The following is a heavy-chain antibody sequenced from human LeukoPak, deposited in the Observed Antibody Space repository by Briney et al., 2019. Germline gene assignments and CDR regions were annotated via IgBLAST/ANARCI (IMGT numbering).Heavy chain of an antibody. CDR3: ARDHRQYYYDSSGYYFWSGAFDI. D-gene: IGHD3-22*01. Sequence: ASVTVSFTASGYTFTVYYMHWVRQAPGQGLEWMGWINPNSGGTNYAQKFQGRVTMTRDTSISTAYMELSRLRSDDTAVYYCARDHRQYYYDSSGYYFWSGAFDIWGQGTMVTVSS. CDR2: INPNSGGT. V-gene: IGHV1-2*02. CDR1: GYTFTVYY. J-gene: IGHJ3*02.